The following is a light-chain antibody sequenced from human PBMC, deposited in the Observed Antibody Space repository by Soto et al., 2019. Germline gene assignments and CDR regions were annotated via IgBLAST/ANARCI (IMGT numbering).Light chain of an antibody. J-gene: IGLJ2*01. Sequence: QSALTQPASVSGSPGQSITISCTGTSSDVGTYNLVSWYQQHPGRAPKLIIYEVTKRPSGVSNRFSASKFGSTASLTISGLQDDDEADYYCCSYAGRSTIVVFGGGTKLTVL. CDR2: EVT. CDR3: CSYAGRSTIVV. CDR1: SSDVGTYNL. V-gene: IGLV2-23*02.